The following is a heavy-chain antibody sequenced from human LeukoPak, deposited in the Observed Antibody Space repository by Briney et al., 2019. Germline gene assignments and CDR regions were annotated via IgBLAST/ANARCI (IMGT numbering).Heavy chain of an antibody. CDR3: ARADGSSTIWVAFDI. D-gene: IGHD2-2*01. Sequence: ASVKVSCKASGYTFTSYDINWVRQATGQGLEWMGWINPNSGGTNYAQKFQGRVTMTRDTSISTAYMELSRLRSDDTAVYYCARADGSSTIWVAFDIWGQGTMVTVSS. CDR2: INPNSGGT. J-gene: IGHJ3*02. CDR1: GYTFTSYD. V-gene: IGHV1-2*02.